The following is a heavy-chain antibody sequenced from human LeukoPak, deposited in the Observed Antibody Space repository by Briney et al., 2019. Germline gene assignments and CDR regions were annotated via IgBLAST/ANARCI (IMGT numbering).Heavy chain of an antibody. CDR3: ARRIQGMAPYFFDY. V-gene: IGHV3-74*01. CDR2: INSDGGST. J-gene: IGHJ4*02. CDR1: GFTFSSYW. D-gene: IGHD5-24*01. Sequence: GGSLRLSCTASGFTFSSYWMHWVRQAPGKGLVWVSRINSDGGSTSYADSVKGRFTISRDNAKNTLYLQMNSLRAEDTAVYYCARRIQGMAPYFFDYWGQGTLVTVSS.